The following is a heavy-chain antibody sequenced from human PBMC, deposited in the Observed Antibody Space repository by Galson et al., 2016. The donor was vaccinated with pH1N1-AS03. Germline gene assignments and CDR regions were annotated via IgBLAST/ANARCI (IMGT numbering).Heavy chain of an antibody. D-gene: IGHD3-16*01. CDR1: GYPFTDYY. CDR3: ARDRGLGGNNWFDP. V-gene: IGHV1-2*02. J-gene: IGHJ5*02. Sequence: SVKVSCKASGYPFTDYYIHWVRQAPGQGLEWMGWITPTRGGSKFAQKFEGRVFMSRDTSTGTAYLELTRLKFDDTAVFYCARDRGLGGNNWFDPWGQGTLVTVSS. CDR2: ITPTRGGS.